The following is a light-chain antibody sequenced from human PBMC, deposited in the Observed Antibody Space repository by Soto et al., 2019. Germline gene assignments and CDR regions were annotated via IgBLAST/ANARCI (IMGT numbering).Light chain of an antibody. Sequence: QSVLTQPPSASGTPGQRVTISCSGSSSNIGSNTVNWYQQLPGTAPKLLIYSHNQRPSGVPDRFSGSKSGTSASLAISGLQSDDEADYYCAAWDDSLNGRVFGTGTKVTVL. CDR1: SSNIGSNT. V-gene: IGLV1-44*01. CDR3: AAWDDSLNGRV. CDR2: SHN. J-gene: IGLJ1*01.